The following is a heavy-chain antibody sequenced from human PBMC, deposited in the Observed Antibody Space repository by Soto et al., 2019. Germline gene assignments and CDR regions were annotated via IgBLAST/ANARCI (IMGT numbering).Heavy chain of an antibody. V-gene: IGHV4-61*01. CDR3: ASGDIVGSIKRVYSMDV. J-gene: IGHJ6*02. CDR1: GGSVSSGNYY. Sequence: SETLSLTCTVSGGSVSSGNYYWSWIRQPPGEGLEWIGYFYYTGSINYNPSLKSRVTISLDTSKNQLSLELSSVTAADTAVYYCASGDIVGSIKRVYSMDVWGPGTTVTVSS. CDR2: FYYTGSI. D-gene: IGHD5-12*01.